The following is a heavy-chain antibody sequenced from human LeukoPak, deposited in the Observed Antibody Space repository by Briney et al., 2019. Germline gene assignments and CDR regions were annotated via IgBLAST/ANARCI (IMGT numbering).Heavy chain of an antibody. V-gene: IGHV4-4*07. J-gene: IGHJ5*02. CDR2: IYTSGST. CDR3: ARVEYQLLSVWFDP. CDR1: GGSISSYY. Sequence: SETLSLTCTVSGGSISSYYWSWIRQPAGKGLEWIGRIYTSGSTNYNPSLKSRVTMSVDTSKNQFSLKLSSVTAADTAVYSCARVEYQLLSVWFDPWGQGTLVTVSS. D-gene: IGHD2-2*01.